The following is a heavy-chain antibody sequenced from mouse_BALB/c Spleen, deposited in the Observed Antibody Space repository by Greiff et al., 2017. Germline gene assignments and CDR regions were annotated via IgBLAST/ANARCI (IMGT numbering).Heavy chain of an antibody. CDR1: GFTFSSYT. Sequence: DVKLVESGGGLVQPGGSLKLSCAASGFTFSSYTMSWVRQTPEKRLEWVAYISNGGGSTYYPDTVKGRFTISRDNAKNTLYLQMSSLKSEDTAMYYCARGGYGSRDAMDYWGQGTSVTVSS. CDR3: ARGGYGSRDAMDY. D-gene: IGHD1-1*01. CDR2: ISNGGGST. V-gene: IGHV5-12-2*01. J-gene: IGHJ4*01.